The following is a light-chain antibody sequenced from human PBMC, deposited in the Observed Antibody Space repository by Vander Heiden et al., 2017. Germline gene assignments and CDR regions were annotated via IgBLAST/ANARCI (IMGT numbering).Light chain of an antibody. CDR1: SSDVGGYNY. CDR2: EVS. V-gene: IGLV2-14*01. Sequence: LAQPASVSGSPGQSITISCSGTSSDVGGYNYVSWYQQHPGKAPKFMIDEVSNRPSGVSNRFSGSKSGNTASLTIAGLQADDEADYYCSSYTSSNTHVFGTGTKVTVL. J-gene: IGLJ1*01. CDR3: SSYTSSNTHV.